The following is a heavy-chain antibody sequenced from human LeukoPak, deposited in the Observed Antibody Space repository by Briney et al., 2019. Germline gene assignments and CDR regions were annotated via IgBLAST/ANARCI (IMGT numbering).Heavy chain of an antibody. CDR2: INSDGRST. V-gene: IGHV3-74*01. Sequence: GGSLRLSCAASGFTFSSYWMHWVRQAPGKGLVGVSRINSDGRSTNYADSVKGRFTISRDNAKNTLYLQMNSLTAEDTAVYYCAKSLKAFRYTWIQVWSLDYWGQGTLVAVSS. D-gene: IGHD5-18*01. J-gene: IGHJ4*02. CDR3: AKSLKAFRYTWIQVWSLDY. CDR1: GFTFSSYW.